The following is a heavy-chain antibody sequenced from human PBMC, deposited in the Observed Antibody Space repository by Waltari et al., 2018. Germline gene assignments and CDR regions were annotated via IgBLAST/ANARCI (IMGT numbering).Heavy chain of an antibody. J-gene: IGHJ6*02. CDR3: ARATVTTFNYFGLDV. CDR1: GFLFSSYS. CDR2: IISRIKYI. V-gene: IGHV3-21*06. Sequence: EVQLVESGGGLVKPGGSLRLSCAASGFLFSSYSMNWVRQAPGKGLEWVSSIISRIKYIYYADSVKGRVAISRDNAKNSLYLQMNSLRAEETAVYYCARATVTTFNYFGLDVWGQGTTVTVSS. D-gene: IGHD4-17*01.